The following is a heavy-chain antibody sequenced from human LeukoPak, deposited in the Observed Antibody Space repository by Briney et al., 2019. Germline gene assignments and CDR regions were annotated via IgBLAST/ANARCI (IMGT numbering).Heavy chain of an antibody. D-gene: IGHD3-10*01. V-gene: IGHV4-34*01. J-gene: IGHJ4*02. CDR1: GGSFSGYY. CDR2: INHSGST. CDR3: ARGFIGFGED. Sequence: SETLSLTCAVYGGSFSGYYWSWIRQPPGKGLEWIGEINHSGSTNYNPSLKSRVTISVDTSKNQFSLKLSSVTAADTAVYYCARGFIGFGEDWGQGTLVTVSS.